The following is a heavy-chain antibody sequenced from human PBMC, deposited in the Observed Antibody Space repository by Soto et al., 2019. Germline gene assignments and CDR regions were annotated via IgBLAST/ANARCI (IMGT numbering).Heavy chain of an antibody. Sequence: SETLSLTCAVSGGSISSGGYSWSWIRQPPGKGLEWIGYIYHSGSTYYNPSLKSRVTISVDRSKNQFSLKLSSVTAADTAVYYCARERTGPNYFDYWGQGTLVTVSS. CDR3: ARERTGPNYFDY. CDR1: GGSISSGGYS. V-gene: IGHV4-30-2*01. J-gene: IGHJ4*02. CDR2: IYHSGST. D-gene: IGHD1-7*01.